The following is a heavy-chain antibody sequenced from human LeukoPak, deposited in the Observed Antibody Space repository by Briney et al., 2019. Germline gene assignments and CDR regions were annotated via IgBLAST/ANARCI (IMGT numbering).Heavy chain of an antibody. CDR3: ARVLVRTVAGNTSFDI. D-gene: IGHD6-19*01. J-gene: IGHJ3*02. CDR2: ISSSSSYT. Sequence: PGGSLRLSCAASGFTFNSYNMNWVRQAPGKGLEWVSSISSSSSYTYYADSVKGRFTISRDNAKNSLYLQMNSLRAEDTAVYYCARVLVRTVAGNTSFDIWGQGTTVTVSS. CDR1: GFTFNSYN. V-gene: IGHV3-21*01.